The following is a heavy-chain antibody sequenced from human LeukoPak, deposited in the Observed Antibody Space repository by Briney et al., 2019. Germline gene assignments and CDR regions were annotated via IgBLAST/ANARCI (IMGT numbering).Heavy chain of an antibody. CDR2: INSDGSST. CDR3: ARNLGGYSYGYLYYYYGMDV. D-gene: IGHD5-18*01. V-gene: IGHV3-74*01. CDR1: GFTFSSYW. J-gene: IGHJ6*02. Sequence: GGSLRLSCAASGFTFSSYWMHWVRQAPGKGLVRVSRINSDGSSTSYADSVKGRFTISRDNAKNTLYLQMNSLRAEDTAVYYCARNLGGYSYGYLYYYYGMDVWGQGTTVTVSS.